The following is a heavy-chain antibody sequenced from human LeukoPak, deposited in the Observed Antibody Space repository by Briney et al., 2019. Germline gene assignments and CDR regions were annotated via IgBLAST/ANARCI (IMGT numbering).Heavy chain of an antibody. CDR3: ARHRGYYYGSGSNYYYYMDV. J-gene: IGHJ6*03. CDR2: IYTSGST. CDR1: GGSISSYY. Sequence: SETLSLTCTVSGGSISSYYWSWIRQPAGKGLEWIGRIYTSGSTNYNPSLKSRVTMSVDTSKNQFPLKLSSVTAADTAVYYCARHRGYYYGSGSNYYYYMDVWGKGTTVTVSS. V-gene: IGHV4-4*07. D-gene: IGHD3-10*01.